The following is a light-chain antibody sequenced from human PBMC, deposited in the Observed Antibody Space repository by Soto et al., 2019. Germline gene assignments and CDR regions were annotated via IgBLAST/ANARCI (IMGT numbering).Light chain of an antibody. V-gene: IGKV3-15*01. CDR1: QSFSRN. CDR3: QQYNNWPRT. CDR2: GAS. J-gene: IGKJ1*01. Sequence: EIGMTQSPATLPVARGEKATLSCRASQSFSRNLAWYQQNPGQAPRLLIYGASTRATGIPARFSGSGSGTEFTLTISSLQSEDFAVYYCQQYNNWPRTFGQGTKVEIK.